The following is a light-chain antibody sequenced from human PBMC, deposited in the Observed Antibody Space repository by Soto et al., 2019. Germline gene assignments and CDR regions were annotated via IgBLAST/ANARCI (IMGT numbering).Light chain of an antibody. Sequence: QSALTQPASVSGSPGQSITISCTETSSDVAEYKYVSWYQQHPGRAPKLIIYDVSNRPSGVSNRFSGSKSGSTASLTISGLQAEDEAYYYCSAYTTSIALYVFGAGTKVTVL. CDR3: SAYTTSIALYV. J-gene: IGLJ1*01. V-gene: IGLV2-14*03. CDR1: SSDVAEYKY. CDR2: DVS.